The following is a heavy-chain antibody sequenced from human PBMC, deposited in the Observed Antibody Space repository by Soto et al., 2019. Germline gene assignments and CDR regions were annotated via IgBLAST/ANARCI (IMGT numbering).Heavy chain of an antibody. D-gene: IGHD2-2*01. CDR1: GFTFSSYA. Sequence: PGGSLRLSCAASGFTFSSYAMHWVRQAPGKGLEWVAVISYDGSNKYYADSVKGRFTISRDNSKDTLYLQMNSLRAEDTAVYYCARAGREERVVQAASQFYDYWGQGTLVTVSS. CDR3: ARAGREERVVQAASQFYDY. V-gene: IGHV3-30-3*01. J-gene: IGHJ4*02. CDR2: ISYDGSNK.